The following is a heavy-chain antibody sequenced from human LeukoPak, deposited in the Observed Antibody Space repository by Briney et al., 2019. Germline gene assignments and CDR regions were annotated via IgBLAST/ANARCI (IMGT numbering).Heavy chain of an antibody. V-gene: IGHV4-61*02. CDR3: ARQKFSGGSWIDY. CDR1: GGSISSGSYY. CDR2: IYSSGST. J-gene: IGHJ4*02. Sequence: PSETLSLTCTVSGGSISSGSYYWSWIRQPAGKGLEWIGRIYSSGSTNYNPSLKSRVTISLDTSKNQFSLKLSSVTAADTAVYYCARQKFSGGSWIDYWGQGTLVTVSS. D-gene: IGHD2-15*01.